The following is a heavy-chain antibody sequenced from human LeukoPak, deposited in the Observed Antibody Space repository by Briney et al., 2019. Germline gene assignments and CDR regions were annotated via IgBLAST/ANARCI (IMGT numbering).Heavy chain of an antibody. CDR1: GFTFDDYA. D-gene: IGHD3-10*02. Sequence: GGSLRLSCAASGFTFDDYAMHRVRQAPGKGLEWVSGINWNSGNIDYADSVKGRFTISREYAKNSLYLQMNSLRAEDTAVYYCAELGITMIGGVWGKGTTVTISS. J-gene: IGHJ6*04. CDR2: INWNSGNI. V-gene: IGHV3-9*01. CDR3: AELGITMIGGV.